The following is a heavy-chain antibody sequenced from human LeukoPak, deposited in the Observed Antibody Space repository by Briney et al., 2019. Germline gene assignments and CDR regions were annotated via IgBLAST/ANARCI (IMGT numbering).Heavy chain of an antibody. V-gene: IGHV7-4-1*02. D-gene: IGHD3-16*02. J-gene: IGHJ4*02. CDR2: IHPSTGNP. CDR1: GYTFTNYA. CDR3: ARAYQRLGQLSLPDY. Sequence: ASVKVSCKASGYTFTNYAMNWERQAPGQGLEWMGWIHPSTGNPTYAQAFTGRFVFSLDTSVSTTYLQISSLKTEDTAVYYCARAYQRLGQLSLPDYWGQGTLVTVSS.